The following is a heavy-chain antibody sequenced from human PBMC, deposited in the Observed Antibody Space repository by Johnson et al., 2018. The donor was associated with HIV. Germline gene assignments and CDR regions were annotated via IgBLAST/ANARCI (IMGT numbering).Heavy chain of an antibody. D-gene: IGHD2-15*01. V-gene: IGHV3-NL1*01. CDR3: AREMVAAKDAFDI. J-gene: IGHJ3*02. Sequence: QVQLVESGGDLVKPGGSLRLSCKASGFKYAASGLAFINYAVKWVSHPPGGDGDTSFADSVKGRFTISRDNFKNTLYLQMDSLRAEDTAVYFCAREMVAAKDAFDIWGQGTMVTVSS. CDR2: PPGGDGDT. CDR1: GFKYA.